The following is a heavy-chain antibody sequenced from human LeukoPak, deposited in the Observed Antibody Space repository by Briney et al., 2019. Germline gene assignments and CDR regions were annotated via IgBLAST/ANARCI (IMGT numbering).Heavy chain of an antibody. CDR2: IITSRSYI. CDR1: GFTFSSYS. D-gene: IGHD3-22*01. V-gene: IGHV3-21*01. J-gene: IGHJ1*01. CDR3: ARDSSYYYDSFF. Sequence: PGRSLRLSCSASGFTFSSYSMNWVRQAPGKGLEWVSSIITSRSYIYYADSVKGRFTVSTENAKNSLYLQMNSLRAEDTAVYYCARDSSYYYDSFFWGQGTLVTVSS.